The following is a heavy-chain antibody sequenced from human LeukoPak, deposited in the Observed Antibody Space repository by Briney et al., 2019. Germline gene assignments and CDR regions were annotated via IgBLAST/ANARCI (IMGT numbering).Heavy chain of an antibody. CDR2: ISSSGSTI. CDR1: GFTFSDYY. CDR3: ASSTSWLGWWYFDY. V-gene: IGHV3-11*04. J-gene: IGHJ4*02. D-gene: IGHD2-2*01. Sequence: PGGSLRLSCAASGFTFSDYYMSWIRQAPGKGLEWVSYISSSGSTIYYADSVKGRFTISRDNAKNSLYLQMNSLRAEDTAVYYCASSTSWLGWWYFDYWGQGTLVTVSS.